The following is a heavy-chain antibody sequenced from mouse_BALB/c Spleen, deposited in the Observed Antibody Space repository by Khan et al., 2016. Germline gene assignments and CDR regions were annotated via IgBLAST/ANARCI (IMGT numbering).Heavy chain of an antibody. D-gene: IGHD1-1*01. Sequence: EVQLQESGPGLVKPSQSLSLTCTVTGYSITSDYAWNWIRQFPGNKLEWMGYISYSGSTSYNPYLKSRISITRDTSKNQFSMQLNSVTTEDTAAYYGARDDYGSSCFDYWGQGTTLTVSS. CDR2: ISYSGST. CDR1: GYSITSDYA. J-gene: IGHJ2*01. CDR3: ARDDYGSSCFDY. V-gene: IGHV3-2*02.